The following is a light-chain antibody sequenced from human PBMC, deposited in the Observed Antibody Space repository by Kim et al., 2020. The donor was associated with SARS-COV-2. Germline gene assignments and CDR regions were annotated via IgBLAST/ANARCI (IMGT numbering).Light chain of an antibody. CDR3: QQRSSWPLS. Sequence: EIVLTQSPATLSLSPGEGATLSCRASQSVGNYLAWYQHKPGQSPRLLIYDAYNRATGIPSRFRGSESGTDFTLTISSLEPEDFAVYYCQQRSSWPLSFGGGTKVDIK. CDR1: QSVGNY. J-gene: IGKJ4*01. CDR2: DAY. V-gene: IGKV3-11*01.